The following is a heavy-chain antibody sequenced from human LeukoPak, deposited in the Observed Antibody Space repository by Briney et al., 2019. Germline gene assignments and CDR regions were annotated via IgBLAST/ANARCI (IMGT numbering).Heavy chain of an antibody. J-gene: IGHJ4*02. D-gene: IGHD1-26*01. CDR2: IYSGGST. Sequence: PGGSLRLSCAASGFTVSSNYMSWVRRAPGKGLEWVSVIYSGGSTYYADSVKGRFTISRDNSKNTLYLQMNSLRAEDTAVYYCASIAFSGYYFDYWGQGTLVTVSS. CDR3: ASIAFSGYYFDY. CDR1: GFTVSSNY. V-gene: IGHV3-53*01.